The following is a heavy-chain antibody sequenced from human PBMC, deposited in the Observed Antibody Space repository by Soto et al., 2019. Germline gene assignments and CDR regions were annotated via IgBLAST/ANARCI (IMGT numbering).Heavy chain of an antibody. CDR1: GFTFSSYA. D-gene: IGHD3-22*01. J-gene: IGHJ4*02. CDR3: AKGGAPNYYDSSGYLPFDY. Sequence: HPGGSLRLSCAASGFTFSSYAMSWVRQAPGKGLEWVSAISGSGGSTYYADSVKGRFTISRDNSKNTLYLQMNSLRAEDTAVYYCAKGGAPNYYDSSGYLPFDYWGQGTLVTVSS. CDR2: ISGSGGST. V-gene: IGHV3-23*01.